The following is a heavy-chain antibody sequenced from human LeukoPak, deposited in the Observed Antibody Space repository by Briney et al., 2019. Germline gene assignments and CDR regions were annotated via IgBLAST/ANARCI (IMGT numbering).Heavy chain of an antibody. V-gene: IGHV4-59*12. CDR1: GGSISSYY. CDR3: ARVDYGDYILWFDP. Sequence: SETLSLTCTVSGGSISSYYWSWIRQPPGKGLEWIGYIYYSGSTNYNPSLKSRVTISVDTSKNQFSLKLSSVTAADTAVYYCARVDYGDYILWFDPWGQGTLVTVSS. CDR2: IYYSGST. J-gene: IGHJ5*02. D-gene: IGHD4-17*01.